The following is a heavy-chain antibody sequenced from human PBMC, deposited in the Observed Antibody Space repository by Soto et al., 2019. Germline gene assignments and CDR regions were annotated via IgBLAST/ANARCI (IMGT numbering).Heavy chain of an antibody. J-gene: IGHJ4*02. CDR1: GYIFSDYS. CDR3: AIEAASGSDF. CDR2: ISSSGSVK. Sequence: EVQLVESGGDSVQPGGSLRLSCVGSGYIFSDYSMNWVRQAPGKGLEWVSYISSSGSVKYYADSAKGRFTVSRDNAKNSLSLQINSLIDEDSAVYYCAIEAASGSDFWGQGTLVTVSS. D-gene: IGHD3-3*01. V-gene: IGHV3-48*02.